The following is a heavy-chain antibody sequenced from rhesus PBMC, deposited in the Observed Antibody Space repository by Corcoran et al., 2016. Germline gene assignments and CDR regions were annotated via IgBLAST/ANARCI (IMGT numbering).Heavy chain of an antibody. J-gene: IGHJ4*01. CDR1: GGSISDSYY. V-gene: IGHV4S7*01. CDR2: IYGSSGST. CDR3: AREQLVYFDY. D-gene: IGHD6-13*01. Sequence: QVQLQESGPGLVKPSETLSLTCAVSGGSISDSYYWNWIRQPPGKGLEWIGNIYGSSGSTYYNPSLKSRVTISKDTSKNQFSLKLSSVTAADTAVYYCAREQLVYFDYWGQGVLVTVSS.